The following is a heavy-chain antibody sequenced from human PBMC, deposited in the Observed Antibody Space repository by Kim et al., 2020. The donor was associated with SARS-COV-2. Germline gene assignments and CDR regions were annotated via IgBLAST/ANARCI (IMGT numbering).Heavy chain of an antibody. CDR3: ARGFLTDFWSGYLDY. D-gene: IGHD3-3*01. CDR2: INGGGDVK. V-gene: IGHV3-48*03. J-gene: IGHJ4*02. Sequence: GGSLRLSCAASGFTFRDYEISWVRQAPGKGLEWVSYINGGGDVKYYADTVKGRFTTSRDNAKDSLYLQMSSLRAEDTAVYYCARGFLTDFWSGYLDYWGQGTLVTVSS. CDR1: GFTFRDYE.